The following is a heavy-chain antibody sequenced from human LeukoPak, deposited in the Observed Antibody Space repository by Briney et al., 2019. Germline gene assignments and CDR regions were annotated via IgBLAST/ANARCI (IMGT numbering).Heavy chain of an antibody. CDR2: IYYSGST. J-gene: IGHJ3*02. CDR3: ARERDGYNFRAFDI. Sequence: SETLSLTCTVSGGSISSYYWSWLRQPPGKGLEWIGYIYYSGSTNYNPSLKSRVTISVDTSKNQFSLKLSSVTAADTAVYYCARERDGYNFRAFDIWGQGTMVTVSS. D-gene: IGHD5-24*01. V-gene: IGHV4-59*01. CDR1: GGSISSYY.